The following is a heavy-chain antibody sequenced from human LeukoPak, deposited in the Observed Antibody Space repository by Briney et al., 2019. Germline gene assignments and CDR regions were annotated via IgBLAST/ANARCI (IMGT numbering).Heavy chain of an antibody. Sequence: GGSLRLSCAASGFIVNSNYMNWVRQAPGKGLEWVSVLYSDDTTYYADSVKGRFTISRDNSDNRLYLQMNSLRVEDTAVYFCVKKGSSWSPRFDSWGQGTLVTVSS. J-gene: IGHJ5*01. V-gene: IGHV3-53*01. CDR1: GFIVNSNY. D-gene: IGHD6-13*01. CDR3: VKKGSSWSPRFDS. CDR2: LYSDDTT.